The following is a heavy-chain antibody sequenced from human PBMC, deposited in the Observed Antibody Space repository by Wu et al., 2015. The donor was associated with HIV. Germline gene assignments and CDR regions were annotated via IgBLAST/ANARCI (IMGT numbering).Heavy chain of an antibody. V-gene: IGHV1-8*01. CDR3: ARRVYCSGGSCYTYSNYYFDY. J-gene: IGHJ4*02. Sequence: QVQLVQSGAEVKKPGASVKVSCKASGYTFTNYDINWVRQATGQGLEWMGWMNPNSGNTGYAQKFQGRVTMTRNTTIRTAYMELSSLRSEDTAVYFCARRVYCSGGSCYTYSNYYFDYVGPGNAGHRLL. CDR1: GYTFTNYD. CDR2: MNPNSGNT. D-gene: IGHD2-15*01.